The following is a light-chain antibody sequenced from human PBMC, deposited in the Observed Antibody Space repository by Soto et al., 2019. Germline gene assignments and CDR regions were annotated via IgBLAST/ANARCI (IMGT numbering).Light chain of an antibody. CDR1: QTCIHNH. CDR3: QQHGTSPIT. Sequence: EIVLTQSPDTLSLSPGERATLSCRASQTCIHNHLAWHQQKPGQTPRLLVYGASSRATGIPDRFSGSGSGTDFTLTISRLETEDFAVYYCQQHGTSPITFGQGTRLEIK. CDR2: GAS. V-gene: IGKV3-20*01. J-gene: IGKJ5*01.